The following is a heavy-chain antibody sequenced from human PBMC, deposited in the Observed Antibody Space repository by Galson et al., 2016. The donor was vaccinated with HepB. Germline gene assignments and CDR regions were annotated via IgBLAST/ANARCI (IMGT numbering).Heavy chain of an antibody. J-gene: IGHJ3*01. Sequence: SLRLSCAASGFTFDDYAMTWFRQAPGQGLEWVGMIRSKAYGGTTEYAAFVKGTFSIPRDDSKSIAYLQMNSLKTEDTAVYYCTRGGADGKAFDLWGQGTMVSVSS. CDR1: GFTFDDYA. CDR2: IRSKAYGGTT. CDR3: TRGGADGKAFDL. D-gene: IGHD4-23*01. V-gene: IGHV3-49*03.